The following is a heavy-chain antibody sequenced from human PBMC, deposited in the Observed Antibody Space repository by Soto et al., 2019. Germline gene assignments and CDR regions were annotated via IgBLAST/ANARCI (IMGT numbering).Heavy chain of an antibody. V-gene: IGHV3-23*01. Sequence: GALRLSCAASGFSFGSYALSWVRQAPGKGLEWVSTISGSDGKTFYADPVKGRFSISRGTSQSTLYLQMNSLRADDTAMYYCARWSYLDYWGQGTRVTVSS. D-gene: IGHD3-3*01. CDR3: ARWSYLDY. CDR2: ISGSDGKT. J-gene: IGHJ4*02. CDR1: GFSFGSYA.